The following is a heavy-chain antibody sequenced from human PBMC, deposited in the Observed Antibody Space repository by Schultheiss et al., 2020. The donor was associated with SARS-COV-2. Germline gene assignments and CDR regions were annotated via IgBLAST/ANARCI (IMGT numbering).Heavy chain of an antibody. V-gene: IGHV3-21*01. CDR1: GFTFSSYS. J-gene: IGHJ2*01. D-gene: IGHD3-3*02. CDR2: ISSSSSYI. Sequence: GGSLRLSCAASGFTFSSYSMNWVRQAPGKGLEWVSSISSSSSYIYYADSVKGRFTISRDNAKNSLYLQMNSLRAEDTAVYYCARALALGVRYFDLRGRGTLVTVSS. CDR3: ARALALGVRYFDL.